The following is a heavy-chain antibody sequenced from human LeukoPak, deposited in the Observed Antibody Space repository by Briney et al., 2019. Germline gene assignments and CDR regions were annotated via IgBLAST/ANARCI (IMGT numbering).Heavy chain of an antibody. CDR1: GFTFSRYA. CDR3: AKAASWELLDY. CDR2: ISGSGGTT. J-gene: IGHJ4*02. D-gene: IGHD1-26*01. V-gene: IGHV3-23*01. Sequence: PGGSLRLSCAATGFTFSRYAMSWVRQAPGKGLEWVSAISGSGGTTYYTDSVKGRFTISRDNSKNTLYLQMSSLRAEDTAVYYCAKAASWELLDYWGQGTLVTVSS.